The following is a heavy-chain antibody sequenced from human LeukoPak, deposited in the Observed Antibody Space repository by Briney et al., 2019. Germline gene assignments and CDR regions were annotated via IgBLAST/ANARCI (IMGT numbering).Heavy chain of an antibody. J-gene: IGHJ4*02. D-gene: IGHD1-26*01. V-gene: IGHV1-2*02. CDR1: GYTFSGYY. CDR2: INPNSGGT. Sequence: ASVKVSCKASGYTFSGYYLHWVRQAPGQGLEWMGWINPNSGGTYSVQNFQGRVTMTRDTSITTAYMELSRLKSDDTAVYYCARGGYSGTEKPNYWGQGTLVTVSS. CDR3: ARGGYSGTEKPNY.